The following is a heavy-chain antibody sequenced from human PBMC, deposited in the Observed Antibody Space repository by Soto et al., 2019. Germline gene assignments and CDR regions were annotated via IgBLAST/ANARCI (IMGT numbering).Heavy chain of an antibody. CDR1: GYTFTGYY. Sequence: ASVKVSCKASGYTFTGYYMHWVRQAPGQGLEWMGWINPNSGGTNYAQKFQGWVTMTRDTSISTAYMELSRLRSDDTAVYYCARYLPGTTAGFDYWGQGTLVTVSS. D-gene: IGHD1-7*01. V-gene: IGHV1-2*04. CDR2: INPNSGGT. J-gene: IGHJ4*02. CDR3: ARYLPGTTAGFDY.